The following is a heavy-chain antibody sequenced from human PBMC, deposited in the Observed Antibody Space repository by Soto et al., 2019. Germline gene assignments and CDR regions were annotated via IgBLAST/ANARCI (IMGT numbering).Heavy chain of an antibody. J-gene: IGHJ6*02. D-gene: IGHD3-22*01. V-gene: IGHV4-59*01. CDR2: IYYSGST. CDR1: GGSISSYY. Sequence: SETLSLTCTVSGGSISSYYWSWIRQPPGKGLEWIGYIYYSGSTNYNPSLKSRVTISVDTSKNQFSLKLSSVTAADTAVYYCARDRYYYDSSGYSLLYYYYYGMDVWGQGTTVT. CDR3: ARDRYYYDSSGYSLLYYYYYGMDV.